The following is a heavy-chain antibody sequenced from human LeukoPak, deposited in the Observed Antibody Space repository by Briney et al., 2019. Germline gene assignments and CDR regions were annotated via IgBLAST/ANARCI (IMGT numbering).Heavy chain of an antibody. CDR2: INTDGTIT. D-gene: IGHD3-10*01. CDR3: AKDLISPRTVGSSEKIDY. J-gene: IGHJ4*02. V-gene: IGHV3-74*01. Sequence: GGSLRLSCTASGFTFSNYWMHWVRQAPGKGLVWVSRINTDGTITNYADSVKGRFTISRDNAKNTLYLQMNSLRFEDTAVYYCAKDLISPRTVGSSEKIDYWGQGTLVTVSS. CDR1: GFTFSNYW.